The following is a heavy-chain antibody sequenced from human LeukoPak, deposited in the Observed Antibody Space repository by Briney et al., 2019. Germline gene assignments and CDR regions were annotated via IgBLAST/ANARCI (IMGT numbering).Heavy chain of an antibody. J-gene: IGHJ4*02. V-gene: IGHV3-43D*03. D-gene: IGHD3-22*01. CDR3: AKDGSLDKYYYDSSGYYGEYYFDY. CDR2: ISWDGGST. Sequence: GGSLRLSCAASGFTFDDYAMHWVRQAPGKGLEWVSLISWDGGSTYYADSVRGRFTISRDNSKNSLYLQMDSLRAEDTALYYCAKDGSLDKYYYDSSGYYGEYYFDYWGQGTLVTVSS. CDR1: GFTFDDYA.